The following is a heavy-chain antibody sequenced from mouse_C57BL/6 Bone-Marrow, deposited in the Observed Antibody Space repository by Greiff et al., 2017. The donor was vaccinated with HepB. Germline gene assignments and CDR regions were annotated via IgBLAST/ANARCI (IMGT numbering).Heavy chain of an antibody. D-gene: IGHD1-1*01. CDR2: INPSTGGT. Sequence: VQLQQSGPELVKPGASVKISCKASGYSFTGYYMNWVKQSPEKSLEWIGEINPSTGGTTYNQKFKAKATLTVDKSSSTAYMQLKSLTSEDSAVYYCAKEGYYYGSHYYAMDYWGQGTSVTVSS. V-gene: IGHV1-42*01. CDR3: AKEGYYYGSHYYAMDY. CDR1: GYSFTGYY. J-gene: IGHJ4*01.